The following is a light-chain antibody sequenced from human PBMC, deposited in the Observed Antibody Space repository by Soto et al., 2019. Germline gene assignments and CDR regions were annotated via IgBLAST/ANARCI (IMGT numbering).Light chain of an antibody. CDR3: QHSSSNPRT. Sequence: DIKVTKSPSTLSASVGDRVTITCRASQSISSWLAWYQQKPGKAPKLLIYDASILESGVPSRFSGSGSGIELTITISRLQAEAFETYQRQHSSSNPRTFGQGTKVDIK. CDR2: DAS. V-gene: IGKV1-5*01. CDR1: QSISSW. J-gene: IGKJ1*01.